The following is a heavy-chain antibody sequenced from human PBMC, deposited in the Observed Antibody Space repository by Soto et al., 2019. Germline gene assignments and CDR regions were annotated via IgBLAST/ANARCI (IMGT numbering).Heavy chain of an antibody. CDR2: INPNSGGT. CDR1: GFSFTGYY. Sequence: GASVKVSCKASGFSFTGYYMHWVRQAPGQGLEWMGWINPNSGGTNYAQKFQGWVTMTRDTSISTAYMELSRLRSDDTAVYYCARAGVVIEFDYWGQGTLVTVSS. J-gene: IGHJ4*02. CDR3: ARAGVVIEFDY. V-gene: IGHV1-2*04. D-gene: IGHD3-3*01.